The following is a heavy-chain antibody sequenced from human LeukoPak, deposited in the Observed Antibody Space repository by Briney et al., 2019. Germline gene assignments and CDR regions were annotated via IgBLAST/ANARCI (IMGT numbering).Heavy chain of an antibody. D-gene: IGHD3-22*01. CDR1: GFTFSNAW. CDR2: IKSKTDGGTT. CDR3: TTDYYDSSGYYTR. Sequence: GGSLRLSCAASGFTFSNAWMSWVRQAPGKGLEWVGRIKSKTDGGTTDYAAPVKGRFTISRDDSKNTLYLQMNSLKTEDTAVYYCTTDYYDSSGYYTRWGQGTLVTVSS. V-gene: IGHV3-15*01. J-gene: IGHJ4*02.